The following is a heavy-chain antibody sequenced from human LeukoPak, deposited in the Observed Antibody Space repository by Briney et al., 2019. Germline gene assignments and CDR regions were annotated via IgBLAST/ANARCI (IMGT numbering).Heavy chain of an antibody. Sequence: GGSLRLSCAASGFTFSSYEMNWVRQAPGKGLEWVSYISSSGSTIYYADSVKGRFTISRDNSKNSLHLQMNTLRAEDTAVYYCARERDGRFFDYWGQGTLVTVSS. V-gene: IGHV3-48*03. CDR1: GFTFSSYE. CDR3: ARERDGRFFDY. CDR2: ISSSGSTI. D-gene: IGHD5-24*01. J-gene: IGHJ4*02.